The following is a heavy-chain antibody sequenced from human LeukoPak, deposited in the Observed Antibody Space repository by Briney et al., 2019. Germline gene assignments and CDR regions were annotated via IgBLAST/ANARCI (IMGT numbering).Heavy chain of an antibody. Sequence: GGSLRLSCAASGFTFSTYNMNWVRQTPGKGLEWVSSITSSSAYTFYADSVRGRFTISRDNAKSSLYLQMNSLRAEDTAVYYCARVNGFGVVTRVWGQGTLVTVSS. CDR1: GFTFSTYN. J-gene: IGHJ4*02. D-gene: IGHD3-3*01. V-gene: IGHV3-21*01. CDR3: ARVNGFGVVTRV. CDR2: ITSSSAYT.